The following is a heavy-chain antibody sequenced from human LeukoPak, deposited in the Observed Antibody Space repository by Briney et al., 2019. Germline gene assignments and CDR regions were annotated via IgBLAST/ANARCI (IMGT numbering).Heavy chain of an antibody. CDR2: ISPTGSTT. V-gene: IGHV3-74*01. D-gene: IGHD6-6*01. Sequence: PGGSLRLSCTASGFSFSGHWMHWARQLPGKGLVRVSRISPTGSTTSYADSVKGRFTVSRDNAKNTLYLQVNNLGAEDTAVYYCARGPNSNWSGLDFWGQGTLLTVSS. J-gene: IGHJ4*02. CDR3: ARGPNSNWSGLDF. CDR1: GFSFSGHW.